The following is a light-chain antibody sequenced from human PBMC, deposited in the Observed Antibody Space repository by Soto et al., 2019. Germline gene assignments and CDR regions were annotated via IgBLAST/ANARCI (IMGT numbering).Light chain of an antibody. CDR1: QSVSTN. V-gene: IGKV3-15*01. CDR3: QQYNTWPPLFT. Sequence: EIVMTQSPATLSVSPGERGTLSCRATQSVSTNLAWYQQRPGQPPRLLIYGASTRATGIPARFSGSVSGTEFTLTISSLQSEDFAVYYCQQYNTWPPLFTFGPGTKVDIK. CDR2: GAS. J-gene: IGKJ3*01.